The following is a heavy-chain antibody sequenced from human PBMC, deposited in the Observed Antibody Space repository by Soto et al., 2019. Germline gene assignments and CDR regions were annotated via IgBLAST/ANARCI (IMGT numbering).Heavy chain of an antibody. V-gene: IGHV3-53*01. J-gene: IGHJ5*02. D-gene: IGHD3-22*01. CDR3: ARDNYYDSSGYYP. Sequence: GGSLRLSCAASGFTVSSNYMSWVRQAPGKGLEWVSVIYSGGSTYYADSVKGRFTISRDNSKNTLYLQMNSLRAEDTAVYYCARDNYYDSSGYYPWGQGTLVTVSS. CDR1: GFTVSSNY. CDR2: IYSGGST.